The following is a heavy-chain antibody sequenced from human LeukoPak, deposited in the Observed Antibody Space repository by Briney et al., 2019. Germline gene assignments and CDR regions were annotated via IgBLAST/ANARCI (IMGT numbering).Heavy chain of an antibody. CDR1: GGSISSYY. V-gene: IGHV4-4*07. J-gene: IGHJ4*02. CDR3: ARFRINCSGGSCYWDYFDY. Sequence: PSETLSLTCTVSGGSISSYYWSWIRQPAGKGLEWIGRFYISGSTNYNPSLKSRVTISVDTSKNQFSLKLSSVTAADTAVYYCARFRINCSGGSCYWDYFDYWGQGTLVTVSS. CDR2: FYISGST. D-gene: IGHD2-15*01.